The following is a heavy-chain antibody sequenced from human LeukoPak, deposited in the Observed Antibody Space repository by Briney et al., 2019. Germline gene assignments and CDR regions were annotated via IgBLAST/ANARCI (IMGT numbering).Heavy chain of an antibody. D-gene: IGHD3-22*01. V-gene: IGHV3-72*01. Sequence: PGGSLRLSCAAPGVTLSDHHMDWVRQAPGKGLEWVGRTRNKARGYTTEYAASAKGRFTISRDDSKTLVFLQMNSLKTEDTAVYFCARDGAEGDNSAFDIWGQGTVVTVSS. CDR3: ARDGAEGDNSAFDI. CDR2: TRNKARGYTT. CDR1: GVTLSDHH. J-gene: IGHJ3*02.